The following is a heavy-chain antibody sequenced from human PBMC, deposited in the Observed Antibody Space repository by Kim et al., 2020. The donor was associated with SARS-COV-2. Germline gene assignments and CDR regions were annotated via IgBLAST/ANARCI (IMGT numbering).Heavy chain of an antibody. Sequence: YADSVRGRFTISRDNGKNALYLQMNSVRAEDTAMYYCVGGHVGYIYGRPDYWGQGTLVSVSS. D-gene: IGHD5-12*01. CDR3: VGGHVGYIYGRPDY. J-gene: IGHJ4*02. V-gene: IGHV3-21*01.